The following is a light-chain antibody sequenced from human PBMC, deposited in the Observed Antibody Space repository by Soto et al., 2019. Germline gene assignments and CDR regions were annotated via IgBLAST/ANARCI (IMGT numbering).Light chain of an antibody. CDR2: GAS. CDR1: QSVSSSY. V-gene: IGKV3-20*01. CDR3: QQYGSSPTWT. J-gene: IGKJ1*01. Sequence: TQSPGTLSFSPGERATLSCRASQSVSSSYLAWYQQKPGQAPRLLIYGASSRATGIPDRFSGSGSGTDFTLTISRLEPEDFEVYYCQQYGSSPTWTFGQGTKV.